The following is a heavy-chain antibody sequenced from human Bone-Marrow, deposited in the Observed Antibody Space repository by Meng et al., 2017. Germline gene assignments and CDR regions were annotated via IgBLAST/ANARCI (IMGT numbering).Heavy chain of an antibody. CDR2: VNPNGGGT. D-gene: IGHD2-8*02. J-gene: IGHJ4*02. V-gene: IGHV1-2*07. Sequence: ASVKVSCKASGYNFIAYWVYWVRQAPGQGLEWIGWVNPNGGGTNYAHKFLGRVTVTRDTSTTTVYMEMSSLTYDDTAVHYCAVLEGGWGQGTPVNGAS. CDR3: AVLEGG. CDR1: GYNFIAYW.